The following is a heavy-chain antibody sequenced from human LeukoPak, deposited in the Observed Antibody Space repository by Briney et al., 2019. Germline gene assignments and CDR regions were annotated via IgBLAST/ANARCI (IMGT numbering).Heavy chain of an antibody. CDR1: GGSISSYY. V-gene: IGHV4-59*01. J-gene: IGHJ4*02. Sequence: PSETLSLTCTVSGGSISSYYWSWIRQPPGKGLEWIGYIYYSGSTNYNPSLESRVTISVDTSKNQFSLKLSSVTAADTAVYYCARRSSSGWYVFDYWGQGTLVTVSS. CDR3: ARRSSSGWYVFDY. CDR2: IYYSGST. D-gene: IGHD6-19*01.